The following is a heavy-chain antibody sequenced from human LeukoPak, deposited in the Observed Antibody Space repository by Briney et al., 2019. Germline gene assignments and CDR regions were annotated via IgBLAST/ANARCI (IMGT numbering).Heavy chain of an antibody. CDR2: ISYDGSNK. V-gene: IGHV3-30*18. Sequence: PGRSLRLSRAASGFTFSSYGMHWVRQAPGKGLEWVAVISYDGSNKYYADSVKGRFTISRDNSKNTLYLQMNSLRAEDTAVYYCAKDHRYYDSSGYPHYWGQGTLVTVSS. D-gene: IGHD3-22*01. CDR1: GFTFSSYG. J-gene: IGHJ4*02. CDR3: AKDHRYYDSSGYPHY.